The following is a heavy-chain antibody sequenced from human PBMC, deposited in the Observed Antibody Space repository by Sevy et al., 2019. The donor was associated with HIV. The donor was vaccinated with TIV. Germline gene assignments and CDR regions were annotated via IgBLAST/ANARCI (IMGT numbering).Heavy chain of an antibody. CDR3: ARDRCSGGSCRRPGNY. CDR1: GYTFTGYY. J-gene: IGHJ4*02. Sequence: ASVKVSCKASGYTFTGYYMHWVRQAPGQGLEWMGWINPNSGGTNYAQKFQGWVTMTRDTSISTAYMELSRLRSDDTAAYYCARDRCSGGSCRRPGNYWGQGTLVTVSS. CDR2: INPNSGGT. D-gene: IGHD2-15*01. V-gene: IGHV1-2*04.